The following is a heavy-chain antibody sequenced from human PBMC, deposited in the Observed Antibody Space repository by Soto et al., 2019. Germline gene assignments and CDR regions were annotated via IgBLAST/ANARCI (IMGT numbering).Heavy chain of an antibody. CDR3: AREYYYGSGTNWFDP. Sequence: SETLSLTCTVSGGSISSYYWSWIRQPPGKGLEWIGYIYYSGSTNYNPSLKSRVTISVDTSKNQFSLKLSFVTAADTAVYYCAREYYYGSGTNWFDPWGQGXLVTVYS. CDR2: IYYSGST. J-gene: IGHJ5*02. CDR1: GGSISSYY. D-gene: IGHD3-10*01. V-gene: IGHV4-59*01.